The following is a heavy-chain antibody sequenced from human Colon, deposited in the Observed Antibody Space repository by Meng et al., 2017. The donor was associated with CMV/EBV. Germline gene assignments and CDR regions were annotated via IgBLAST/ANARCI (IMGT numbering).Heavy chain of an antibody. CDR2: IKSKTDGGTT. CDR3: TTDPAGYGSGSYYVYYYYYGMDV. J-gene: IGHJ6*02. D-gene: IGHD3-10*01. V-gene: IGHV3-15*01. Sequence: GESLKISCAASGFTFSNAWMSWVRQAPGKGLEWVGRIKSKTDGGTTDYAAPVKGRFTISRDDSKNTLYLQMNSLNTEDTAVYYCTTDPAGYGSGSYYVYYYYYGMDVWGQGTTVTVSS. CDR1: GFTFSNAW.